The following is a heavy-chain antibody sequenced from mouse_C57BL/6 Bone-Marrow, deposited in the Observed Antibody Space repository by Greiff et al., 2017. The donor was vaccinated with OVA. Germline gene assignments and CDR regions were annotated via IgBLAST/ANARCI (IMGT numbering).Heavy chain of an antibody. Sequence: VQLQQSDPELVKPGASVKISCKVSGYTFTDHTIHWMKQRPEQGLVWIGFFYPRDGSTKYNEKFNGKVTLTADKSSSTDYMQLNSMTSEDSAVYFCARYIPPFWYFDVWGTGTTGTVSS. CDR2: FYPRDGST. D-gene: IGHD1-3*01. J-gene: IGHJ1*03. V-gene: IGHV1-78*01. CDR1: GYTFTDHT. CDR3: ARYIPPFWYFDV.